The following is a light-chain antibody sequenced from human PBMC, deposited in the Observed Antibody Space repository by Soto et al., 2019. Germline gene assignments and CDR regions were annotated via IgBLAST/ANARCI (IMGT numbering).Light chain of an antibody. CDR2: EVS. CDR3: SSYAGSNNWV. Sequence: QSALTQPPSASGSPGQSVTISCTGTSSDVGGYNYVSWYQQHPDKAPKLMIYEVSKWPSGVPDRFSGSKSGNTASLTVSGLQAEDDAHYYCSSYAGSNNWVFGGGTKVTVL. V-gene: IGLV2-8*01. CDR1: SSDVGGYNY. J-gene: IGLJ2*01.